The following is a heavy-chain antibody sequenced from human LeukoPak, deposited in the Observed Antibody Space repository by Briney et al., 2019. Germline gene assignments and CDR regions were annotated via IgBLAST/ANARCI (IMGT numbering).Heavy chain of an antibody. V-gene: IGHV3-21*01. CDR2: ISSSSSYI. J-gene: IGHJ5*02. Sequence: GSLRLSCAASGITFSSYSMNWVRQAPGKGLEWVSSISSSSSYIYYADSVKGRFTISRSNAKNSLYLQMNSLRAEDTAVYYCARGISTGEKDNWFDPWGQGTLVTVSS. CDR1: GITFSSYS. D-gene: IGHD1-14*01. CDR3: ARGISTGEKDNWFDP.